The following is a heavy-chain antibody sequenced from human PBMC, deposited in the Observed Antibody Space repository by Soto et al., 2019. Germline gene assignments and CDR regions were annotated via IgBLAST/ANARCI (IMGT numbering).Heavy chain of an antibody. Sequence: GGSLRLSCAASGFTFSSYSMNWVRQAPGKGLEWVSSISSSSSYIYYADSVKGRFTISRDNAKNSLYPQMNSLRAEDTAVYYCARGRLWKKTSNWFDPWGQGTLVTVSS. CDR2: ISSSSSYI. CDR1: GFTFSSYS. D-gene: IGHD5-18*01. V-gene: IGHV3-21*01. J-gene: IGHJ5*02. CDR3: ARGRLWKKTSNWFDP.